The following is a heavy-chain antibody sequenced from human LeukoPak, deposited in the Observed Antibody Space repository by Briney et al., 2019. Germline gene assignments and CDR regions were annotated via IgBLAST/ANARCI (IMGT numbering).Heavy chain of an antibody. Sequence: SVKVSCKAFGGTFSSYAISWVRQAPGQGLEWMGGIIPIFGTANYAQKFQGRVTITADKSTSTAYMELSSLRSEDTAVYYCARSITIFSAFDYWGQGTLVTVSS. D-gene: IGHD3-9*01. CDR2: IIPIFGTA. V-gene: IGHV1-69*06. CDR3: ARSITIFSAFDY. J-gene: IGHJ4*02. CDR1: GGTFSSYA.